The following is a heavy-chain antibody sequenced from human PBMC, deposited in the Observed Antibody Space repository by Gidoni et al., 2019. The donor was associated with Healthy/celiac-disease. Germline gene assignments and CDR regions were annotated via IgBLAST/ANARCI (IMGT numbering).Heavy chain of an antibody. Sequence: EVQLVESGGGLVKPGGSLRLSCAASGFTFSSYSMNWVRQAPGKGLEWVSSISSSSSYIYYADSVKGRFTISRDNAKNSLYLQMNSLRAEDTAVYYCAKYYYESSGYYYFDYWGQGTLVTVSS. CDR3: AKYYYESSGYYYFDY. J-gene: IGHJ4*02. V-gene: IGHV3-21*01. CDR2: ISSSSSYI. CDR1: GFTFSSYS. D-gene: IGHD3-22*01.